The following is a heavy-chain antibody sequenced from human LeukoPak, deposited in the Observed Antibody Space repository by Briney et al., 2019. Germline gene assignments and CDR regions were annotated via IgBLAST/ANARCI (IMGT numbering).Heavy chain of an antibody. J-gene: IGHJ6*02. CDR1: GGTFSIYA. Sequence: SVKVSFKASGGTFSIYAISWVRQAPGQGLEWMGGIIPIFGTANYAQKFQGRVTITADESTSTAYMELSSLRSEDTAVYYCARAYCSSTSCYKPYYYYYGMDVWGQGTTVTVSS. CDR2: IIPIFGTA. V-gene: IGHV1-69*13. D-gene: IGHD2-2*02. CDR3: ARAYCSSTSCYKPYYYYYGMDV.